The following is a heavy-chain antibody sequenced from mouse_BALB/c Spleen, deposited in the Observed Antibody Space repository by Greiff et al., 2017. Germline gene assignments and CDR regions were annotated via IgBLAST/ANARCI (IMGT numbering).Heavy chain of an antibody. D-gene: IGHD2-1*01. CDR3: TFYYGKNWYFDV. Sequence: VQLQQSGAELVRSGASVKLSCTASGFNIKDYYMHWVKQRPEQGLEWIGWIDPENGDTEYAPKFQGKATMTADTSSNTAYLQLSSLTSEDTAVYYCTFYYGKNWYFDVWGAGTTVTVSS. CDR2: IDPENGDT. CDR1: GFNIKDYY. J-gene: IGHJ1*01. V-gene: IGHV14-4*02.